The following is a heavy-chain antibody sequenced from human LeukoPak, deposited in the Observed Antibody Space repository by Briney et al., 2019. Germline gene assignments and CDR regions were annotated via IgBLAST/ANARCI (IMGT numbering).Heavy chain of an antibody. CDR1: GFTFSNYW. V-gene: IGHV3-7*05. CDR2: INEDGSDK. J-gene: IGHJ6*02. CDR3: AREWRQVTEGSKYRGMDV. D-gene: IGHD2-2*01. Sequence: PGGSLRLSCAASGFTFSNYWMTWVRQAPGKGLEWVSNINEDGSDKYYVDSVKGRFTISRDNAKNSLYLQMNSLRAEDTAVYYCAREWRQVTEGSKYRGMDVWGQGTTVTVSS.